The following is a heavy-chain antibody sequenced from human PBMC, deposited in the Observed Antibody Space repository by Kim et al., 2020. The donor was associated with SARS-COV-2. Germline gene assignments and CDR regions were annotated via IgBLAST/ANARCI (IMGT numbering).Heavy chain of an antibody. D-gene: IGHD1-26*01. Sequence: STTSYADSVKGRFTISRDNDKNTLFLQMDRLRGEDTAVYYCVSIIVEARGCWGQGTLVTVSS. V-gene: IGHV3-74*01. CDR3: VSIIVEARGC. J-gene: IGHJ4*02. CDR2: STT.